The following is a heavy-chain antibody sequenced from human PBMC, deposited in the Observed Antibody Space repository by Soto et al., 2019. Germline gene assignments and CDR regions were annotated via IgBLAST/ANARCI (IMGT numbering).Heavy chain of an antibody. V-gene: IGHV1-69*01. D-gene: IGHD2-2*01. J-gene: IGHJ3*01. Sequence: QVQLVQSGAEVKKPGSSVKVSCKTSADTFNSYTIAWVRQAPGHGLEWMGGIIPIFGTTNYAQKFQGRVSFTADESTSTAHMDLSSLTADDTAVYYCARWSSTTTDAAFDVWGQGPMVPVSS. CDR1: ADTFNSYT. CDR2: IIPIFGTT. CDR3: ARWSSTTTDAAFDV.